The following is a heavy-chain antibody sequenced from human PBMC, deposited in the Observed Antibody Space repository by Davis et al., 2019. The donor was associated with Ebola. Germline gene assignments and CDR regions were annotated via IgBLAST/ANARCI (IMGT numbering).Heavy chain of an antibody. V-gene: IGHV1-69*04. Sequence: AASVKVSCKASGGTFSSYAISWVRQAPGQGLEWMGRIIPILGIANYAQKFQGRVTITADKSTSTAYMELSSLRSEDTAVYYCARFPVITGFRYGMDVWGQGTTVTVSS. J-gene: IGHJ6*02. CDR2: IIPILGIA. CDR1: GGTFSSYA. D-gene: IGHD1-14*01. CDR3: ARFPVITGFRYGMDV.